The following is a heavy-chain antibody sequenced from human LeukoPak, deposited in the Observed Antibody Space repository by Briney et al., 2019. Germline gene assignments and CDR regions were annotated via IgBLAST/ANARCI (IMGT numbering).Heavy chain of an antibody. D-gene: IGHD3-10*01. J-gene: IGHJ4*02. CDR3: ARDRAMDDY. Sequence: GGSLRLSCAASGFTFSSYWLNWFRQAPGKGLEWVANIKQDGSEKYYVDSVKGRFTISRDNAKNSLYLQMNSLRAEDTAVYYCARDRAMDDYWGQGTLVTVSS. V-gene: IGHV3-7*01. CDR1: GFTFSSYW. CDR2: IKQDGSEK.